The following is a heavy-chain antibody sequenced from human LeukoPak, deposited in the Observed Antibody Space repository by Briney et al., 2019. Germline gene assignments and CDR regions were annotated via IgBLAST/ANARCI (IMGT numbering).Heavy chain of an antibody. J-gene: IGHJ4*02. Sequence: GGSLRLSCAASGFTFSNAWMSWVRQAPGKGLEWVGRIKSKTDGGTTDYAAPVKGRFTISRDDSKNTLYLQMNSLKTEDTAVYYCTTQQRYYYDSSGYYAIVPHDYWGQGTLVTVSS. CDR1: GFTFSNAW. D-gene: IGHD3-22*01. V-gene: IGHV3-15*01. CDR2: IKSKTDGGTT. CDR3: TTQQRYYYDSSGYYAIVPHDY.